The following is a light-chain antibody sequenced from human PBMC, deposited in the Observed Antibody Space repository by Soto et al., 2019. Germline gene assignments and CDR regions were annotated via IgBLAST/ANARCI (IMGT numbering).Light chain of an antibody. V-gene: IGLV1-36*01. CDR1: SSNIGNNA. CDR3: AAWDDSLNGLV. J-gene: IGLJ3*02. Sequence: QSVLTQPPSVSEAPRQRVTISCSGSSSNIGNNAVNWYQQLPGKAPKFLIYYDDLLPSGVSDRFSGSKSGTSASLAFSGLQSEDEADYYCAAWDDSLNGLVFGGGTKLTVL. CDR2: YDD.